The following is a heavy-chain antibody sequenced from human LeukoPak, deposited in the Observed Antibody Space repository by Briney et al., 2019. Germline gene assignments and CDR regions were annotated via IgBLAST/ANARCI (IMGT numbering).Heavy chain of an antibody. D-gene: IGHD6-13*01. Sequence: SETLSLTCTVSGGSISSSSYYWGWIRQPPGKGLEWIGSIYYSGSTYYNPSLKSRVTISVDTSKNQFSLKLSSVTAADTAVYFCARGSSSWMDYYMDVWGKGTTVTVSS. CDR1: GGSISSSSYY. V-gene: IGHV4-39*07. CDR2: IYYSGST. CDR3: ARGSSSWMDYYMDV. J-gene: IGHJ6*03.